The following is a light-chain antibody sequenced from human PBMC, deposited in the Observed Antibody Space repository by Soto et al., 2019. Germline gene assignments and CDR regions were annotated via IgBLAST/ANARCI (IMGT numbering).Light chain of an antibody. J-gene: IGKJ5*01. V-gene: IGKV3-20*01. CDR3: QQYDSSPST. Sequence: EIVLTQSPGTLSLSPGERATLSCRASQSVSSSYLAWSQQKPGQAPRLLIYGASSRATGIPDRFSGSGSGTDFTLTISRLEPEDFAVYYCQQYDSSPSTFGQGTRLEIK. CDR2: GAS. CDR1: QSVSSSY.